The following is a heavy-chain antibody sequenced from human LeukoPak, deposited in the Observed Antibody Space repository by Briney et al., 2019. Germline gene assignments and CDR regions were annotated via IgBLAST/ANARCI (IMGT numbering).Heavy chain of an antibody. CDR1: GYTFTSYY. D-gene: IGHD3-10*01. V-gene: IGHV1-46*01. CDR3: ARDYWRDYYGSGSYGWFDP. J-gene: IGHJ5*02. Sequence: ASVKVSCKASGYTFTSYYMHWVRQAPGQGLEWMGIINPSGGSTSYAQKFQGRVTMTRDMSTSTVYMELSSLRSEDTAVYYCARDYWRDYYGSGSYGWFDPWGQGTLVTVSS. CDR2: INPSGGST.